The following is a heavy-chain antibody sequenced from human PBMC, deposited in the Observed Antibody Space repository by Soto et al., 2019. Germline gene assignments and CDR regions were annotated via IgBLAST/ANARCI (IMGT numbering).Heavy chain of an antibody. CDR1: GFTFSTYA. CDR2: ISGSGGRI. D-gene: IGHD1-1*01. V-gene: IGHV3-23*01. Sequence: EVQLLESGGGLVQPGGYLRLSCAASGFTFSTYAMNWVRQAPGNGLEWVLAISGSGGRIHYADSVKGSFTISRDNSKHTLYLQMNSLRDEGMAVYHCVKGYWKGDVWGQGTTVTVTS. J-gene: IGHJ6*02. CDR3: VKGYWKGDV.